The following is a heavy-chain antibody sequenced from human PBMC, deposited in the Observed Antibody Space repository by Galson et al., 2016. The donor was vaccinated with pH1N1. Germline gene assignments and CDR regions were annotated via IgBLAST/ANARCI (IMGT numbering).Heavy chain of an antibody. CDR2: IASKSAGGTT. J-gene: IGHJ5*02. CDR1: GFTFINAW. CDR3: ILLKQGFFDP. D-gene: IGHD2-8*01. V-gene: IGHV3-15*04. Sequence: SLRLSYAASGFTFINAWMTWVRQAPGKGLEWVGRIASKSAGGTTEYAAPLKGRFTISRDDSKNTLYLQMNSLKTEDTAVYYCILLKQGFFDPWGQGTLVTVSS.